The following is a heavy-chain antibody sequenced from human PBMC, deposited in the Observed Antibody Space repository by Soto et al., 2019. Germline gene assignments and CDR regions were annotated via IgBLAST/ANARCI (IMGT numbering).Heavy chain of an antibody. Sequence: EVQLVESGGGLVKPGGSLRLSCAASGFTFSSYSMNWVRQAPGKGLEWVSSINSSSSYIYYADSVKGPFTISRDNAKNSRYLHMNSVRAEETAVYYCARDSYRYCRSTSCYNYWGQGTLVTASS. CDR2: INSSSSYI. D-gene: IGHD2-2*02. CDR1: GFTFSSYS. J-gene: IGHJ4*02. CDR3: ARDSYRYCRSTSCYNY. V-gene: IGHV3-21*01.